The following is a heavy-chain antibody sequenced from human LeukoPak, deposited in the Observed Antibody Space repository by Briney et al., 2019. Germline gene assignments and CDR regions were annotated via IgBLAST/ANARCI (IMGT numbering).Heavy chain of an antibody. CDR2: IKQDGSEK. J-gene: IGHJ4*02. D-gene: IGHD6-19*01. V-gene: IGHV3-7*01. CDR3: AKDVIAVAGSPDY. Sequence: PGGSLRLSCAASGFTFSSYWMSWVRQAPGKGLEWVANIKQDGSEKYYVDSVKGRFTISRDNSKNTLYLQMNSLRAEDTAVYYCAKDVIAVAGSPDYWGQGTLVTVSS. CDR1: GFTFSSYW.